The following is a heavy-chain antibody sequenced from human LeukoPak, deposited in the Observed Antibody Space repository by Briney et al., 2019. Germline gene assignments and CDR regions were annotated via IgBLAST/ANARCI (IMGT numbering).Heavy chain of an antibody. CDR1: GGSFSGYY. D-gene: IGHD2-15*01. CDR3: ATQGARNCSGGSCRYSWFDP. J-gene: IGHJ5*02. Sequence: SETLSLTCAVYGGSFSGYYWSWIHQPPGKGLEWIGEINHSGSTNYNPSLKSRVTISVDTSKNQFSLKLSSVTAADTAVYYCATQGARNCSGGSCRYSWFDPWGQGTLVTVSS. V-gene: IGHV4-34*01. CDR2: INHSGST.